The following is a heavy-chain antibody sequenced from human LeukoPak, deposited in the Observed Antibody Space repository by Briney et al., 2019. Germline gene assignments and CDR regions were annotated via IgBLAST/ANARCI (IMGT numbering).Heavy chain of an antibody. J-gene: IGHJ4*02. V-gene: IGHV4-4*07. D-gene: IGHD3-10*01. CDR3: AREYGDFDY. CDR2: INASGRT. Sequence: PADTLSLTCTVSGGSISNYYGSWIRHPAGEGLEWIGRINASGRTNYHTSLKSRVTMSVDMSQNQICLKVHAVTAADTAVYYCAREYGDFDYWGQGTLVTVSS. CDR1: GGSISNYY.